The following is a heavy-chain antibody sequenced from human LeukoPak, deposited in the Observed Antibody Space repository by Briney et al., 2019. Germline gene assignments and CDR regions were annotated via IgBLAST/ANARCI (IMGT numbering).Heavy chain of an antibody. CDR3: ARGDYYGSGSSGGDY. J-gene: IGHJ4*02. V-gene: IGHV3-20*04. CDR1: GFTFDDYG. D-gene: IGHD3-10*01. Sequence: GGSLRLSCAASGFTFDDYGMSWARQAPGKGLEWVSGINWNGGSTGYADSVKGRFTISRDNAKNSLYLQMNSLRAEDTALYYCARGDYYGSGSSGGDYWGQGTLVTVSS. CDR2: INWNGGST.